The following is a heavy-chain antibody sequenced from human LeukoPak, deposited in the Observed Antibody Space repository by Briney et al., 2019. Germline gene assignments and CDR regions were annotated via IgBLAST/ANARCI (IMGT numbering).Heavy chain of an antibody. CDR2: IWYDGSNK. CDR3: ARDRLAYCGGDCYPDAFDI. J-gene: IGHJ3*02. CDR1: GFTLSSYG. V-gene: IGHV3-33*01. Sequence: GGSLRLSCAASGFTLSSYGMHWVRQAPGKGLEWVAVIWYDGSNKYYADSVKGRFTISRDNSKNTLYLQMNSLRAEDTAVYYCARDRLAYCGGDCYPDAFDIWGQGTMVTVSS. D-gene: IGHD2-21*02.